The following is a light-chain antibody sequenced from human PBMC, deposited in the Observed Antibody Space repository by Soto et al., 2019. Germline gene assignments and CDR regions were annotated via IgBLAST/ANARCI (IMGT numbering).Light chain of an antibody. CDR3: SSYTTSSTQV. J-gene: IGLJ1*01. CDR2: DVS. Sequence: QSALTQPASVSGSPGQSITISCTGTSSDVGGYNFVSWYQQYPGKAPKLMIYDVSYRPSGVSNRFSGSKSANTASLTISGLQAEDEADYHCSSYTTSSTQVFGTGTKLTVL. V-gene: IGLV2-14*01. CDR1: SSDVGGYNF.